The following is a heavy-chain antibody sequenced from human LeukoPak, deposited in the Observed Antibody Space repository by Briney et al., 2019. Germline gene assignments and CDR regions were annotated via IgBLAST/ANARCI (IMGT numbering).Heavy chain of an antibody. D-gene: IGHD2-8*01. CDR1: GFTFSNYW. V-gene: IGHV3-74*01. CDR2: INSDGINT. CDR3: ARGGDQYGY. J-gene: IGHJ4*02. Sequence: GGSLRLSCAAPGFTFSNYWMHWVRQAPGKGLVWVSRINSDGINTSYADSVKGRFTISRDNAKNSLYLQMNSLRAEDTAVYYCARGGDQYGYWGQGTLVTVSS.